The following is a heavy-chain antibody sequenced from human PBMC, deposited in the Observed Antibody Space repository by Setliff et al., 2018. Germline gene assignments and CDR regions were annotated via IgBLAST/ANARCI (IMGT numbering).Heavy chain of an antibody. CDR2: INHSGST. CDR3: ARRPLYHYDFWSNWFDP. V-gene: IGHV4-34*01. J-gene: IGHJ5*02. Sequence: PSETLSLTCAVYGGSFSGYYWSWIRQPPGKGLEWIGEINHSGSTNYNPSLKSRVTISIDTSKNQFPLKLTAVTAADTAVYYCARRPLYHYDFWSNWFDPWGQGTLVTVS. CDR1: GGSFSGYY. D-gene: IGHD3-3*01.